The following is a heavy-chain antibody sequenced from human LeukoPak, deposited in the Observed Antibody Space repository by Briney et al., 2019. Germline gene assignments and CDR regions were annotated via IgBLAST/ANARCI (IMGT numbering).Heavy chain of an antibody. CDR3: ARGRRGHYGSGSYLRPFDY. J-gene: IGHJ4*02. CDR2: IYYSGST. V-gene: IGHV4-39*07. D-gene: IGHD3-10*01. Sequence: SETLSLTCMVSGGSISSTTYYWGWIRQPPGKGLEWIANIYYSGSTYYNPSLKSRVTISVDTSKNQFSLKLSSVTAADTAVYYCARGRRGHYGSGSYLRPFDYWGQGTLVTVSS. CDR1: GGSISSTTYY.